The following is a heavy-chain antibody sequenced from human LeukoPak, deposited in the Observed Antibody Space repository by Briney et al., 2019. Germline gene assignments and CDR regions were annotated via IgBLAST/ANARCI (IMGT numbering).Heavy chain of an antibody. CDR2: IKQDGSEK. CDR3: AKASYGSGSYAGDY. Sequence: GGSLRLSCAASGFTFSNYWMSWVRQAPGKGLEWVANIKQDGSEKYYVDSVKGRFTISRDNAKNSLYLQINSLRAEDTAVYYCAKASYGSGSYAGDYWGQGTLVTVSS. CDR1: GFTFSNYW. D-gene: IGHD3-10*01. J-gene: IGHJ4*02. V-gene: IGHV3-7*01.